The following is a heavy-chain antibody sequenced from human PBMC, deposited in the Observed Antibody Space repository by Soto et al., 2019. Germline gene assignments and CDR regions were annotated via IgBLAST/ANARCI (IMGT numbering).Heavy chain of an antibody. J-gene: IGHJ4*02. Sequence: QVQLVESGGGVVQPGKSLRLSCAPSGFTFSSYAMHWVRQAPGKGLEWVALISYDVITKYYTYSVNGRFTISRDNSKNTLFLQMNRPRPEDTAVYYCARGRGNSGWAYFDYWGQGTLVTVS. V-gene: IGHV3-30*14. CDR3: ARGRGNSGWAYFDY. CDR1: GFTFSSYA. D-gene: IGHD6-19*01. CDR2: ISYDVITK.